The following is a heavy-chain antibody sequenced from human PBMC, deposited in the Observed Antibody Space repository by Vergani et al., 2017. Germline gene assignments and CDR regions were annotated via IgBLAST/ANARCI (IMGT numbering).Heavy chain of an antibody. Sequence: QAQLQQWGAGLLKPSETLSLTCAIYGGSFNDYWWTWIRQPPGKGLEWIGEIRHDGITLYSPSLKSRVTISIDTSTHQFSLNLRSVTAADTAIYYCAREGYCTSGVCFTLFDVWGQGALVTVSS. J-gene: IGHJ4*02. CDR3: AREGYCTSGVCFTLFDV. CDR2: IRHDGIT. D-gene: IGHD2-8*01. V-gene: IGHV4-34*01. CDR1: GGSFNDYW.